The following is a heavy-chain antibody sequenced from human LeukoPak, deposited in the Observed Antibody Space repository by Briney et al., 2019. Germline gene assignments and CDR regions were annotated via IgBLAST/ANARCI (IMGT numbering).Heavy chain of an antibody. CDR3: ARTGYSSGWYVGSFDY. CDR1: GYSFTCHW. V-gene: IGHV5-51*01. J-gene: IGHJ4*02. D-gene: IGHD6-19*01. CDR2: IYPGDSDT. Sequence: GESLKISCKGSGYSFTCHWIGWVRQMPGKGLEWMGIIYPGDSDTKYSPSFQGQVTISADKSISTAYLQWSSLKASDTAVYYCARTGYSSGWYVGSFDYWGQGTLVTVSS.